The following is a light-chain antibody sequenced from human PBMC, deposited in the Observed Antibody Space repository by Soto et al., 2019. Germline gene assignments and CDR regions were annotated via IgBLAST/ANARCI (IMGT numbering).Light chain of an antibody. V-gene: IGKV3-11*01. CDR1: QSVGSY. CDR3: QQRSNWPSLT. J-gene: IGKJ4*01. Sequence: IVLTQSPGTLSLYPGDRATLSCRASQSVGSYLAWYQHKPGQAPRLLISDASNRATGIPARFSGSGSETDFTLTISSLEPEDSAVYYCQQRSNWPSLTFGGGTKVDI. CDR2: DAS.